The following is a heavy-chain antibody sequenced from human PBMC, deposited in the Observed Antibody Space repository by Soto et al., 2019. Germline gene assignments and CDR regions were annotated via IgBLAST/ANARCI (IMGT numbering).Heavy chain of an antibody. D-gene: IGHD6-13*01. CDR3: ARLRTGWYSSSWYGNYYGMDV. Sequence: SETLSLTCTVSGGSISSSSYYWGWIRQPPGKGLEWIGSIYYSGSTYYTPSLKSRVTISVDTSKNQFSLKLSSVTAADTAVYYSARLRTGWYSSSWYGNYYGMDVWGQGTTVTVSS. V-gene: IGHV4-39*01. CDR1: GGSISSSSYY. J-gene: IGHJ6*02. CDR2: IYYSGST.